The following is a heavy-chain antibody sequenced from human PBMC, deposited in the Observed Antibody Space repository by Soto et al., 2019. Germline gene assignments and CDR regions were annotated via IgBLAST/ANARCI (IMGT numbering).Heavy chain of an antibody. CDR2: ITFSGNTV. CDR3: ARGSWREKYGMDV. D-gene: IGHD2-15*01. Sequence: QVQLVESGGGLVKPGGSLRLSCAASGFTFSDSYMSWIRQAPGKGLEWISYITFSGNTVYYADSLKGRFTISRDNAKNSLYLQMHRLRAEDTAVYYCARGSWREKYGMDVWGQGTTVTVSS. CDR1: GFTFSDSY. J-gene: IGHJ6*02. V-gene: IGHV3-11*01.